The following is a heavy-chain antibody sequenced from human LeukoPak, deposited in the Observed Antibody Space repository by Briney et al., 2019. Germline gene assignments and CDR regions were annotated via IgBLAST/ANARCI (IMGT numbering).Heavy chain of an antibody. CDR1: GFTFSNYW. D-gene: IGHD2/OR15-2a*01. CDR3: AREYGQNTPHFDY. V-gene: IGHV3-74*01. CDR2: INMDGSTT. J-gene: IGHJ4*02. Sequence: PGGSLRLSCTASGFTFSNYWMHWVRQATGEGLVWVSRINMDGSTTTYADPVKGRFTISRDNAKNTLYLQMNSLRAEDTAVFYCAREYGQNTPHFDYWGQGTLVTVSS.